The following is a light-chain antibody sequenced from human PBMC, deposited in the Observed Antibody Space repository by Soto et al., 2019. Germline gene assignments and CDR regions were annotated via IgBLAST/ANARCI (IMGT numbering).Light chain of an antibody. V-gene: IGKV3-11*01. Sequence: EIVLTQSPATLSLSPGERATLSCRASQSVSSYLAWYQQKPGQAPRLLISDASNRATGIPARFSGSGSGTDFTLTISSLEPEDFAAYYCQQRSNWPLTFGGGTKVDIK. J-gene: IGKJ4*01. CDR3: QQRSNWPLT. CDR1: QSVSSY. CDR2: DAS.